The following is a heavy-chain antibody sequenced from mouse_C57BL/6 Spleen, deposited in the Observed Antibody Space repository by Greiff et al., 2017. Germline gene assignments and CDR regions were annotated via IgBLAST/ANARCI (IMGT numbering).Heavy chain of an antibody. V-gene: IGHV1-55*01. CDR1: GYTFTSYW. Sequence: QVQLQQPGAELVKPGASVKMSCKASGYTFTSYWITWVKQRPGQGLEWIGDIYPGSGSTNYNEKFKSKATLTVDTSSSTAYMQLSSLTSEDSAVXYCARGLPYGSSYGYYFDYWGQGTTLTVSS. CDR2: IYPGSGST. D-gene: IGHD1-1*01. CDR3: ARGLPYGSSYGYYFDY. J-gene: IGHJ2*01.